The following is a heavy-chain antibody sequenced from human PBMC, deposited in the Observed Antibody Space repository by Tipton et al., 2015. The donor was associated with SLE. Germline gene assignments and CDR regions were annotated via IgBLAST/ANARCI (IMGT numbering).Heavy chain of an antibody. CDR1: GGSFSGYY. J-gene: IGHJ2*01. Sequence: TLSLTCAVYGGSFSGYYWSWIRQPPGKGLEWIGEINHSRSTNYNPSLKSRVTISVDTSKNQFSLKLSSVTAADTAVYYCARHLTGDSLWYFDLWGRGTLVTVSS. D-gene: IGHD3-9*01. CDR3: ARHLTGDSLWYFDL. V-gene: IGHV4-34*01. CDR2: INHSRST.